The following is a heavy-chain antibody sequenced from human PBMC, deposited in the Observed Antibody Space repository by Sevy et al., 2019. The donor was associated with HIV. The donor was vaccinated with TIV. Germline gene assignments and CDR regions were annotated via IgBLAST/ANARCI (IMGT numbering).Heavy chain of an antibody. Sequence: GGSLRLSCAASGFAFGTYGMHWVRQAPGKGLEWVAIIWYEGINKEYAEPVKGRFTISRDNSKNTLYLQMNSLRVDDTAVYYCARERRSSGTDYWGQGTLVTVSS. CDR1: GFAFGTYG. CDR2: IWYEGINK. J-gene: IGHJ4*01. CDR3: ARERRSSGTDY. V-gene: IGHV3-33*01. D-gene: IGHD3-10*01.